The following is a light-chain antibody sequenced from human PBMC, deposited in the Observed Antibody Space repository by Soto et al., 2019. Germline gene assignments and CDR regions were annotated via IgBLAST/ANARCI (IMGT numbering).Light chain of an antibody. CDR1: QSISSN. V-gene: IGKV3-15*01. Sequence: EIVMTQSPATLSMSPGERATLSCRASQSISSNLAWYQQKPGQAPTLLIYGASTRATGIPARFSGSGSGTDFTLTISSLQSEDFAICYCQQYNNWPPLYTFGQGTKLENK. J-gene: IGKJ2*01. CDR3: QQYNNWPPLYT. CDR2: GAS.